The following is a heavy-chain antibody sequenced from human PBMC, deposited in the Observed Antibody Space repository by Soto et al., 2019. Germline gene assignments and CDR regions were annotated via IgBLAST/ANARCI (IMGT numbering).Heavy chain of an antibody. CDR1: GFTFSSYA. CDR2: ISYDGSNK. D-gene: IGHD5-18*01. J-gene: IGHJ3*02. CDR3: ASVSGYSYGTGFFDI. V-gene: IGHV3-30-3*01. Sequence: QVQLVESGGGVVQPGRSLRLSCAASGFTFSSYAMHWVRQAPGKGLEWVAVISYDGSNKYYADSVKGRFTISRDNSKNTLYLQMNSLRAEDTAVYYCASVSGYSYGTGFFDIWGQGTMVTVSS.